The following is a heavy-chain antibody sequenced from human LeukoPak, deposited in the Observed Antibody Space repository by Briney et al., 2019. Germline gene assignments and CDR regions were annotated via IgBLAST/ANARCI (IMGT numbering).Heavy chain of an antibody. CDR3: ARHQYDFWSGFNFDY. V-gene: IGHV4-59*08. Sequence: PSETLSLTCTVSGGSISSYYWSWIRQPPGKGLEWIGYIYYSGSTNYNPSLKSRVTTSVDTSKNQFSLKLSSVTAADTAVYYCARHQYDFWSGFNFDYWGQGTLATVSS. J-gene: IGHJ4*02. CDR2: IYYSGST. CDR1: GGSISSYY. D-gene: IGHD3-3*01.